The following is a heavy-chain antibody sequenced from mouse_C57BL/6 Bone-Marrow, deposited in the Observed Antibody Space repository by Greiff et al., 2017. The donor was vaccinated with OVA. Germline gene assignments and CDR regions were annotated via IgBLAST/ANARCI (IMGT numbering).Heavy chain of an antibody. V-gene: IGHV3-6*01. CDR2: ISYDGSN. J-gene: IGHJ2*01. D-gene: IGHD1-1*01. CDR3: ARDAYYYGSSYVNY. CDR1: GYSITSGYY. Sequence: EVKLMESGPGLVKPSQSLSLTCSVTGYSITSGYYWNWIRQLPGNKLEWMGYISYDGSNNYNPSLKNRISITRDTSKNQFFLKLNSVTTEDTATYYCARDAYYYGSSYVNYWGQGTTLTVSS.